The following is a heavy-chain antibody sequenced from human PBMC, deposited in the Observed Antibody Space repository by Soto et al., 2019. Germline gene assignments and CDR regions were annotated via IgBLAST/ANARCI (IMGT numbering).Heavy chain of an antibody. D-gene: IGHD3-16*02. CDR3: ARGRQVNYDYIWGSYRFHAFAY. J-gene: IGHJ4*02. Sequence: SETLSLTCAVYGGSFSGYYWSWIRQPPGKGLEWIGEINHSGSTNYNPSLKSRVTISVDTSKNQFSLKLSSVTAADTAVYYCARGRQVNYDYIWGSYRFHAFAYWGQGTLVTVSS. V-gene: IGHV4-34*01. CDR2: INHSGST. CDR1: GGSFSGYY.